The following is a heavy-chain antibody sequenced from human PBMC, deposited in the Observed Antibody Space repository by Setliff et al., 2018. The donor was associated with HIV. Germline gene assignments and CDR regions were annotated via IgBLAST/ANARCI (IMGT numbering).Heavy chain of an antibody. V-gene: IGHV4-61*02. D-gene: IGHD3-22*01. J-gene: IGHJ6*03. CDR3: ARETYYYDNPQYYYYMDV. CDR2: IYTSGST. Sequence: SETLSLTCTVSGGSISSGSYYWSWIRQPDGKGLEWIGRIYTSGSTNYNPSLKSRVTIAVDTSKNQFSLKLRSVTAADTAVYYCARETYYYDNPQYYYYMDVWGKGTTVTVSS. CDR1: GGSISSGSYY.